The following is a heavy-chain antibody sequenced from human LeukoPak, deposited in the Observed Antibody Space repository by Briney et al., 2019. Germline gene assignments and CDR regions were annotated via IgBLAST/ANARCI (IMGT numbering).Heavy chain of an antibody. CDR2: IHYTGNT. D-gene: IGHD4-17*01. J-gene: IGHJ6*03. Sequence: PSESLSLTCTVYGDSISPNYWSWIRQPPGKGLEWIGYIHYTGNTNYNPSPKSRVTISVNTSKNQFSLKLSSVTAADTAVYYCARSGTATSFYYYYYMDVWGKGTTVTVSS. CDR3: ARSGTATSFYYYYYMDV. CDR1: GDSISPNY. V-gene: IGHV4-59*01.